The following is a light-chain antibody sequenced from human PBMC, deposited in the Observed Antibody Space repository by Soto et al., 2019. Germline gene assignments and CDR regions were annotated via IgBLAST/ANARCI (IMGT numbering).Light chain of an antibody. CDR3: QQRSNWPPGGIT. V-gene: IGKV3-11*01. CDR2: YTS. J-gene: IGKJ5*01. Sequence: VLTQSPATLSLSPGERATLSCRSIQSVSSYLAWYQQKPGQAPRLLIYYTSNRATVVPARFSGSGSGTDFTLTISSLEPEDFAVYYCQQRSNWPPGGITFGQGTRLEIK. CDR1: QSVSSY.